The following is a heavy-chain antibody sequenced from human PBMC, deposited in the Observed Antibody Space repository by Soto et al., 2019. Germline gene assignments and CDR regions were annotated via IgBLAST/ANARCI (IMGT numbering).Heavy chain of an antibody. CDR2: ISHDGSNK. CDR1: GFTFSNYA. V-gene: IGHV3-30-3*01. CDR3: ARDAYDILTGYLANWSDP. Sequence: QVQLVESGGGVVQPGRSLRLSCAASGFTFSNYAMHWVRQAPGKGLEWVAVISHDGSNKYYADSVKGRFTISRDNSKNTLYLQMNSLRAEDTAVYYCARDAYDILTGYLANWSDPWGQGTLVTVSS. D-gene: IGHD3-9*01. J-gene: IGHJ5*02.